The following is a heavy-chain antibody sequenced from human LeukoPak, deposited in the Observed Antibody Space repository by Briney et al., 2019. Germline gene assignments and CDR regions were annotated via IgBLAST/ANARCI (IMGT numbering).Heavy chain of an antibody. CDR3: ARGPPEHPQGY. CDR1: GYTFTSYD. J-gene: IGHJ4*02. D-gene: IGHD1-14*01. CDR2: MNPNSGNT. V-gene: IGHV1-8*01. Sequence: ASVKVSCKASGYTFTSYDINWVRQATGQGLEWMGWMNPNSGNTGYAQKFQGRVTMTRDTSISTAYMELSTLTSEDTAVYYCARGPPEHPQGYWGQGTLVTVSS.